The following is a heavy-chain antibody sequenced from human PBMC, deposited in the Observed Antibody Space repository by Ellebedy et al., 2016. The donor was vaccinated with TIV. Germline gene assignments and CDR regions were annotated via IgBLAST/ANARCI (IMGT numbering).Heavy chain of an antibody. V-gene: IGHV3-30*03. J-gene: IGHJ4*02. Sequence: GESLKISXAASGFTFSGYGMHWVRQAPGKGLDWVAVISFDGTTKYYADSVKGRFTISRDNSKNTLYLQMNSLRAEDTAVYYCARDWNGDSVIEDWGQGSLVIVSS. CDR1: GFTFSGYG. CDR2: ISFDGTTK. CDR3: ARDWNGDSVIED. D-gene: IGHD1-1*01.